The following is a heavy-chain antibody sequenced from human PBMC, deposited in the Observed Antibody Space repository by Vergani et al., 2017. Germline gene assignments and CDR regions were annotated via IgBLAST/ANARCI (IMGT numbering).Heavy chain of an antibody. J-gene: IGHJ6*02. CDR1: GFTFNHYA. V-gene: IGHV3-23*01. CDR2: ISGSGGST. CDR3: AKENPRNCGYEYLHHYHAMDV. Sequence: EVQLLESGGDLVQPGGSLRLSCAASGFTFNHYAMNWVRQAPGKGLEWVSGISGSGGSTYYAGSVKGRFTISRDSSKNTVYLQMNSLSAGDTAVYYCAKENPRNCGYEYLHHYHAMDVWGQGTTVTVSS. D-gene: IGHD5-12*01.